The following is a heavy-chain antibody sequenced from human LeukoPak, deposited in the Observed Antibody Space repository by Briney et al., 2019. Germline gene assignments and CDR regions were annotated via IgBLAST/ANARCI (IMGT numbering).Heavy chain of an antibody. CDR3: AKSITVTTSARGYFDY. J-gene: IGHJ4*02. CDR1: GFTFSSYG. D-gene: IGHD4-17*01. CDR2: ISYDGSNK. Sequence: AGGSLRLSCAASGFTFSSYGMHWVRQAPGKGLEWVAVISYDGSNKYYTDSVKGRFTISRDNSKNTLYLQMNSLRAEDTAVYYCAKSITVTTSARGYFDYWGQGTLVTVSS. V-gene: IGHV3-30*18.